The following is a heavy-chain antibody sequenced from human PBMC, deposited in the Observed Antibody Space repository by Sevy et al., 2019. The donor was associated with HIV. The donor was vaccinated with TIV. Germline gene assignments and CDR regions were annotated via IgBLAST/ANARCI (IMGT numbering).Heavy chain of an antibody. V-gene: IGHV1-8*01. Sequence: ASVKVSCKASGYTFTSYDINWVRQATGQGLEWMGWMNPNSGNTGYAQKFQGRVTMTRNTSISTAYMELSSLRSEDTAVYYCARGGVYDFWSGYYAFDIWGQRTMVTVSS. CDR1: GYTFTSYD. D-gene: IGHD3-3*01. J-gene: IGHJ3*02. CDR3: ARGGVYDFWSGYYAFDI. CDR2: MNPNSGNT.